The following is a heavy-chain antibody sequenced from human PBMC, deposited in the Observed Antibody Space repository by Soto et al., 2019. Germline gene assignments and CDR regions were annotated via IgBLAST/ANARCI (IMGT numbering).Heavy chain of an antibody. CDR2: IYYSGST. V-gene: IGHV4-31*03. Sequence: SETLSLTCTVAGGSISSGGYYWSWIRQHPGKGLEWIGYIYYSGSTYYNPSLKSRVTISVDTSKNQFSLKLSSVTAADTAVYYCARGDCSGGSCYNAEYFQHWGQGTLVTVSS. D-gene: IGHD2-15*01. J-gene: IGHJ1*01. CDR1: GGSISSGGYY. CDR3: ARGDCSGGSCYNAEYFQH.